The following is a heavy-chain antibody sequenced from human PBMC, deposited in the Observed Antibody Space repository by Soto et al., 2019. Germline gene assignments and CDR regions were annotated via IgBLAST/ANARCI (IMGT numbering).Heavy chain of an antibody. J-gene: IGHJ3*02. V-gene: IGHV4-59*01. D-gene: IGHD3-10*01. CDR1: GGSISSYY. CDR2: IYYSGST. Sequence: PSETLSLTCTVSGGSISSYYWSWIRQPPGKGLEWIGYIYYSGSTNYNPSLKSRVTISVDTSKNQFSLKLSSVTAADTAVYYCARARAGDAFYIRALRTTVPVS. CDR3: ARARAGDAFYI.